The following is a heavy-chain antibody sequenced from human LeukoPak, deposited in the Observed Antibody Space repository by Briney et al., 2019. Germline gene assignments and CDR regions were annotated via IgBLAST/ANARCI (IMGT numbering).Heavy chain of an antibody. CDR2: ISSSSSYT. CDR3: ARPNGYSGYDPPVN. V-gene: IGHV3-11*06. J-gene: IGHJ4*02. Sequence: GGSLRLSCAASGFTFSDYYMSWIRQAPGKGLEWVSYISSSSSYTNYADSVKGRFTISRDNAKNSLYLQMNSLRAEDTAVYYCARPNGYSGYDPPVNWGQGTLVTVSS. D-gene: IGHD5-12*01. CDR1: GFTFSDYY.